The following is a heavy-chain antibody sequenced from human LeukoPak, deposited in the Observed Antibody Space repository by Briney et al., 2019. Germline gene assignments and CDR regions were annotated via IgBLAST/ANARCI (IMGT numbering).Heavy chain of an antibody. CDR2: VYPGDSDV. D-gene: IGHD1-26*01. J-gene: IGHJ5*01. Sequence: GESLKISCEASGYTFTNYWIAWMRQMPGKGLEWMGSVYPGDSDVRYSPSFIGRVTLSDDKSISIVHLQWSSLEASDTAIYYCARRSGTYSKAYDSWGQGTLVTVS. V-gene: IGHV5-51*01. CDR1: GYTFTNYW. CDR3: ARRSGTYSKAYDS.